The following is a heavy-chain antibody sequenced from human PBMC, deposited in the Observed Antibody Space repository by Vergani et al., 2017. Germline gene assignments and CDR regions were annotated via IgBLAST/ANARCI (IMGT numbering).Heavy chain of an antibody. Sequence: EVQLVESGGGLVQPGGSLRLSCAASGFSFSDFEMNWVRQAPGKGLEWLSYISSSSGSTIYYADTVKGRFTISRDNAENTLYLQMNSLRAEDTAVYYCARYIVAFDFWGQGTMVTVSS. CDR3: ARYIVAFDF. V-gene: IGHV3-48*03. CDR2: ISSSSGSTI. CDR1: GFSFSDFE. D-gene: IGHD2-15*01. J-gene: IGHJ3*01.